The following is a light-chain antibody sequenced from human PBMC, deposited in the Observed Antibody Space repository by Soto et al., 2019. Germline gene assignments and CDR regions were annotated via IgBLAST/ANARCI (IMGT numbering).Light chain of an antibody. J-gene: IGKJ3*01. CDR3: QQYNSYPFT. V-gene: IGKV1-5*03. CDR1: QSISSW. Sequence: DIQMTQSPSTLSASVGDRVTITCRARQSISSWLAWYQQKPGKAPKLLIYKASSLESGVPSRFSGSGSGTEVALTIRSLQPDDFATYDCQQYNSYPFTFGPGTKVDIK. CDR2: KAS.